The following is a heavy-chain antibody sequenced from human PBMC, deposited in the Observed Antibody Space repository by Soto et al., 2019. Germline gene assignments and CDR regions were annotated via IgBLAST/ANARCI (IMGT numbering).Heavy chain of an antibody. Sequence: GGTLSLSCAASGFTFSSNWMSWVGLRPGKGQEWVANIKQDGSEKYYVDSVKGRFTISRDNAKNSLYLQMNSLKAEDTAVYYCARDISSYCGGDWSIDYWGQGTLVTVSS. CDR3: ARDISSYCGGDWSIDY. CDR1: GFTFSSNW. D-gene: IGHD2-21*02. J-gene: IGHJ4*02. V-gene: IGHV3-7*03. CDR2: IKQDGSEK.